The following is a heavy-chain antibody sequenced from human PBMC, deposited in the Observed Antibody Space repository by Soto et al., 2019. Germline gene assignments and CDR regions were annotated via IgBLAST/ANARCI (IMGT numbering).Heavy chain of an antibody. CDR3: ARSPRSSPYFDF. D-gene: IGHD6-13*01. CDR1: GYTFSNFW. J-gene: IGHJ4*02. V-gene: IGHV5-51*01. Sequence: GESLRISCQCSGYTFSNFWIGWVRQLPGQGLEWMGIIYPGDHETRYSPSFLGKVTISAETSINTAYLQWSSLEASDSAFYFCARSPRSSPYFDFWGQGALVTVSS. CDR2: IYPGDHET.